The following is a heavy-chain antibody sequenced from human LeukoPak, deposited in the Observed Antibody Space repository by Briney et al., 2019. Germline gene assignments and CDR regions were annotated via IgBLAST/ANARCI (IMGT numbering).Heavy chain of an antibody. CDR2: ISSGGSTI. V-gene: IGHV3-48*01. CDR1: GFTFSSYS. J-gene: IGHJ5*02. Sequence: PGGSLRLSCAASGFTFSSYSMNWVRQAPGKGLEWVSSISSGGSTIYYADSVKGRFTISRDNSKNTLYLQMNSLRAEDTAVYYCARGRFGEFDPETPFDPWGQGTLVTVSS. CDR3: ARGRFGEFDPETPFDP. D-gene: IGHD3-10*01.